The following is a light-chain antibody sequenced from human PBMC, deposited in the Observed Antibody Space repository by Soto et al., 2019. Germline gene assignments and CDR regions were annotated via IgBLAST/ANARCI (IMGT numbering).Light chain of an antibody. CDR3: SSYTTSNTRQIV. CDR2: DVS. J-gene: IGLJ1*01. Sequence: QSVLTQSASVSGSPGQSITISCTGTSSDVGGYNYVSWYQQHPGKAPKFMIYDVSNRPSGVSNRFSGSKSGNTASLTISGLQAEDEADYYCSSYTTSNTRQIVFGTGTKV. CDR1: SSDVGGYNY. V-gene: IGLV2-14*01.